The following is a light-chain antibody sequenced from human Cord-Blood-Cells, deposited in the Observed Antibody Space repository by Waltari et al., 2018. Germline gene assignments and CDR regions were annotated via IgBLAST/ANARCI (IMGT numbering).Light chain of an antibody. J-gene: IGLJ1*01. CDR2: KDR. V-gene: IGLV3-25*03. CDR1: ALPKQY. Sequence: SYELTQPPSVSVSPGQTARITCSGDALPKQYAYWYQQKPGQAPVLVIYKDRERPSGIPERFSGSSSGTTVTLTSSGVQAEDEADYYCQSADSSGTYYVFGTGTKVTVL. CDR3: QSADSSGTYYV.